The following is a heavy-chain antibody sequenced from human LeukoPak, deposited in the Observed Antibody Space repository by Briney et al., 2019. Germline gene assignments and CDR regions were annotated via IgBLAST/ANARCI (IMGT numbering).Heavy chain of an antibody. Sequence: GGSLRLSCAASGFTFSSYAMSWVRQAPGKGLEWVSSISSVGGTTYYADSVKGRFTFSRDNSKNTLYLQMNSLRAEDTAVYYCVKDRPTWPIDYWGQGTLVTVSS. J-gene: IGHJ4*02. D-gene: IGHD5-12*01. CDR1: GFTFSSYA. CDR3: VKDRPTWPIDY. V-gene: IGHV3-23*01. CDR2: ISSVGGTT.